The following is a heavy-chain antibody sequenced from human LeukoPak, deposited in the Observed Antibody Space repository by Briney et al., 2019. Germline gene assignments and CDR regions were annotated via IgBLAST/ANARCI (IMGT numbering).Heavy chain of an antibody. CDR1: GFTFSSYG. CDR2: IWYDGSNK. D-gene: IGHD1-26*01. J-gene: IGHJ5*02. V-gene: IGHV3-33*01. CDR3: ARDRSGSYYWFDP. Sequence: GGSLRLSCAASGFTFSSYGMPWVRQAPGKGLEWVAVIWYDGSNKYYADSVKGRFTISRDNSKNTLYLQMNSLRAEDTAVYYCARDRSGSYYWFDPWGQGTLVTVSS.